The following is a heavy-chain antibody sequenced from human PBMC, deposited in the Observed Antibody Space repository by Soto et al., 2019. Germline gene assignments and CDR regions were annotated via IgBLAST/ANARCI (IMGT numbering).Heavy chain of an antibody. CDR2: IYYSGST. J-gene: IGHJ5*02. CDR3: ARLGRNYYGSGSYYAPDP. D-gene: IGHD3-10*01. Sequence: QLQLQESGPGLVKPSETLSLTCTVSGGSISSSSYYWGWIRQPPGKGLEWIGSIYYSGSTYYNPSLKSRVTISVDTSKNQFSLKLSSVTAADTAVYYCARLGRNYYGSGSYYAPDPWGQGTLVTVSS. CDR1: GGSISSSSYY. V-gene: IGHV4-39*01.